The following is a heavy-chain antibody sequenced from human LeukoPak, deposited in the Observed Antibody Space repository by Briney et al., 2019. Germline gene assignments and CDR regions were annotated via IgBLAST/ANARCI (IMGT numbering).Heavy chain of an antibody. CDR1: GFTFNSYS. Sequence: GGSLRLSCAASGFTFNSYSMSWVRQAPGKGLEWVANIKQDGSEKYYVDSVKGRFTISRDNAKNSLYLQMNSLRAEDTAVYYCARGRGHMVYWGQGTLVTVSS. V-gene: IGHV3-7*01. CDR3: ARGRGHMVY. CDR2: IKQDGSEK. J-gene: IGHJ4*02. D-gene: IGHD3-10*01.